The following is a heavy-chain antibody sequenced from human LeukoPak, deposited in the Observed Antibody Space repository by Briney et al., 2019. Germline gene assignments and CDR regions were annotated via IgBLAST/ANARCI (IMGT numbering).Heavy chain of an antibody. Sequence: GGSLRLSCAASGFTFSSYGMHWVRQAPGKGLEWVAVISYDGSNKNYADSVKGRFTISRDNSKNTLYLQMNSLRAEDTAVYYCAKDRGRTVRGVSYYGMDVWGQGTTVTVSS. D-gene: IGHD3-10*01. J-gene: IGHJ6*02. V-gene: IGHV3-30*18. CDR1: GFTFSSYG. CDR3: AKDRGRTVRGVSYYGMDV. CDR2: ISYDGSNK.